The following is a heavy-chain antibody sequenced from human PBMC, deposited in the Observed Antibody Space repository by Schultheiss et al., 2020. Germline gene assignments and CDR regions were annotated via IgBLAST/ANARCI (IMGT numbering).Heavy chain of an antibody. J-gene: IGHJ4*02. V-gene: IGHV4-59*01. Sequence: SETLSLTCAVPGGSISSYYWSWIRQPPGKGLEWIGYIYYSGSTNYNPSLKSRVTISVDTSKNQFSLKLSSVTAADTAVYYCASKGYYDSSGPFDYWGQGTLVTV. CDR2: IYYSGST. CDR3: ASKGYYDSSGPFDY. D-gene: IGHD3-22*01. CDR1: GGSISSYY.